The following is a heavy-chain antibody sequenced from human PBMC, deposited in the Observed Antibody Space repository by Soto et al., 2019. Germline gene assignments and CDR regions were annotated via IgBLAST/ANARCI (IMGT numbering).Heavy chain of an antibody. V-gene: IGHV1-69*06. CDR3: ARESHEIEGVSVSVLGPFNSFDP. CDR2: INPVFGPA. CDR1: GGSFSNYG. D-gene: IGHD3-10*02. J-gene: IGHJ5*02. Sequence: QVQLVQYGAEVKKPGSSVRVSCKTSGGSFSNYGISWVRQAPGQGREWMGEINPVFGPANYARKFQGRLTLTADRSTRTAYMDLTSLTSEETAVYYCARESHEIEGVSVSVLGPFNSFDPWGQGTLVTVTS.